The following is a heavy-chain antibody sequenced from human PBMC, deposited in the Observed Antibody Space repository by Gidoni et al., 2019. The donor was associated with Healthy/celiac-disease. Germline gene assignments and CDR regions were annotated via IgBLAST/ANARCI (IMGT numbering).Heavy chain of an antibody. D-gene: IGHD5-18*01. Sequence: QVQLVESGGGVVQPGRSLRLSCAASGFTFSSYGMHWVRQAPGKGLEWVAVIWYDGSNKYYADSVKGRFTISRDNSKNTLYLQMNSLRAEDTAVYYCARPQAMAGDHDAFDIWGQGTMVTVSS. CDR2: IWYDGSNK. CDR1: GFTFSSYG. CDR3: ARPQAMAGDHDAFDI. V-gene: IGHV3-33*01. J-gene: IGHJ3*02.